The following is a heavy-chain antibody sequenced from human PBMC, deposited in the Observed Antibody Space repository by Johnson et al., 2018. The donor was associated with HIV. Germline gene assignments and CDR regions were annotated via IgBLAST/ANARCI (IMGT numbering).Heavy chain of an antibody. Sequence: QVHLVESGGGVVQPGGSLRLSCAASGFTFSDYYMSWIRQAPGKGLEWVSYISSSGSTIYYADSVKGRFTISRDNAKNSLYLQMNSLRAEDTAVYYCARSYSSSSHDAFDIWGQGTMVTVSS. V-gene: IGHV3-11*04. CDR3: ARSYSSSSHDAFDI. CDR1: GFTFSDYY. CDR2: ISSSGSTI. J-gene: IGHJ3*02. D-gene: IGHD6-6*01.